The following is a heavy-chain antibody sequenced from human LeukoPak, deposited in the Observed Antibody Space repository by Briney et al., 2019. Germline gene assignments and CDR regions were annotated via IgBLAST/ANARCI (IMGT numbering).Heavy chain of an antibody. Sequence: SETLSLTCGVSGHSFSSDSFWGWIRQPPGQGLEWIGSIHERGSTFYNPSLRSRVTISIDTSKNQFSLNVNSVTAADTAVYYCARASRPSNSWFDPWGQGTVVTVSS. V-gene: IGHV4-38-2*01. CDR1: GHSFSSDSF. D-gene: IGHD6-6*01. CDR2: IHERGST. J-gene: IGHJ5*02. CDR3: ARASRPSNSWFDP.